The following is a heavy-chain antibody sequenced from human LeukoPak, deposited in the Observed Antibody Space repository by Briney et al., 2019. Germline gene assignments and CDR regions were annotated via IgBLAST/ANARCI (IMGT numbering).Heavy chain of an antibody. V-gene: IGHV1-46*01. CDR2: INPSGGST. CDR3: ARDRCSSTSCYRFDP. Sequence: ASVKVSCKASGYTFTSYYMHWLRQAPGQGLEWMGIINPSGGSTSYAQKFQGRVTMTRDMSTSTVYMELSSLRSEDTAVYYCARDRCSSTSCYRFDPWGQGTLVTVSS. CDR1: GYTFTSYY. D-gene: IGHD2-2*01. J-gene: IGHJ5*02.